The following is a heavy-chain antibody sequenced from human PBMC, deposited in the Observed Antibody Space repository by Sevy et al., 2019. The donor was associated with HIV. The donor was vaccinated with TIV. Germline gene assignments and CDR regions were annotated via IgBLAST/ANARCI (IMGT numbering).Heavy chain of an antibody. V-gene: IGHV3-15*01. CDR3: TTDLGFYSSK. CDR2: IKSETDGGAA. Sequence: GGSLRLSCAASGITFSIAGMSWVRLVPGKGLEWIGRIKSETDGGAADYAAAVKGRFSTSRDDSKETLYLQMNRLKTEDTAVYYCTTDLGFYSSKWGQGTLVKVSS. J-gene: IGHJ4*02. CDR1: GITFSIAG. D-gene: IGHD4-4*01.